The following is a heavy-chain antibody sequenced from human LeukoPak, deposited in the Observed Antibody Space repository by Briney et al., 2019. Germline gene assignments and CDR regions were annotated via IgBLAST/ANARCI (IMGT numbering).Heavy chain of an antibody. CDR1: GFTFSSYA. J-gene: IGHJ4*02. CDR2: ISGSGGST. V-gene: IGHV3-23*01. D-gene: IGHD3-3*01. CDR3: ANSAIFGVVIFDY. Sequence: GASLRLSCAASGFTFSSYAMSCVRQAPGKGLEWVSAISGSGGSTYYADSVKGRFTISRDNSKNTLYLQMNSLRAEDTAVYYCANSAIFGVVIFDYWGQGSLVTVSS.